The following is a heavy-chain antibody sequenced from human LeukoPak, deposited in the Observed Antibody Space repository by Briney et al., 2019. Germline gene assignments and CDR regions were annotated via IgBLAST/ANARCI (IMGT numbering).Heavy chain of an antibody. CDR2: IQSKTDGGTT. V-gene: IGHV3-15*01. Sequence: GGSLRLSCAASGLTFSFAWMNWVRQAPGKGLEWVGRIQSKTDGGTTDYAAPVKGRFTISRDDSQNTLYPQMNSLKTGDSAVYYCSSAAMGAATHWGQGTLVTVSS. D-gene: IGHD1-26*01. CDR3: SSAAMGAATH. J-gene: IGHJ4*02. CDR1: GLTFSFAW.